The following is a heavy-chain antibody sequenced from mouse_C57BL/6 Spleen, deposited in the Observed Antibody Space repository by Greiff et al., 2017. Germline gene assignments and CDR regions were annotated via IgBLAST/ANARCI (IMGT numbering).Heavy chain of an antibody. D-gene: IGHD3-2*02. J-gene: IGHJ2*01. CDR3: ARGTAQPGDYFDY. CDR2: INPSNGGT. V-gene: IGHV1-53*01. CDR1: GYTFTSYW. Sequence: VKLQQPGTELVKPGASVKLSCKASGYTFTSYWMHWVKQRPGQGLEWIGNINPSNGGTNYNEKFKSKATLTVDKSSSTAYMQLSSLTSEDSAVYYCARGTAQPGDYFDYWGQGTTLTVSS.